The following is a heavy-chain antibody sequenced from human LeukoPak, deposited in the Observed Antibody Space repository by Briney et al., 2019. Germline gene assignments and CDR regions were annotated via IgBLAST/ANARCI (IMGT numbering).Heavy chain of an antibody. J-gene: IGHJ4*02. CDR2: ISSSSSTI. Sequence: GGTLRLSCAASGFTFSSYSMNWVRQAPGKGLEWVSYISSSSSTIHYADSVKGRFTISRDNSKNTLYLQMNSLRTEDTAVYYCAKDRRAGSYDYWGQGTLVTVSS. D-gene: IGHD3-10*01. V-gene: IGHV3-48*01. CDR3: AKDRRAGSYDY. CDR1: GFTFSSYS.